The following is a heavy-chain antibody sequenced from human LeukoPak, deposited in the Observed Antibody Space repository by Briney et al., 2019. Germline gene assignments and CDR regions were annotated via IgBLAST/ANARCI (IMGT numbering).Heavy chain of an antibody. CDR1: GYTFTGYY. V-gene: IGHV1-18*04. J-gene: IGHJ6*03. D-gene: IGHD6-13*01. Sequence: ASVKVSCKASGYTFTGYYMHWVRQAPGQGLEWMGWISAYNGNTNYAQKLQGRVTMTTDTSTSTVYMELRSLRSDDTAVYYCARDGYSSYYYYYYYMDVWGKGTTVTVSS. CDR2: ISAYNGNT. CDR3: ARDGYSSYYYYYYYMDV.